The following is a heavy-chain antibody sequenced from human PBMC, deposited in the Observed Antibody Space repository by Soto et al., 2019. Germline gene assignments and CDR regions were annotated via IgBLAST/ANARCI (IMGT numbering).Heavy chain of an antibody. J-gene: IGHJ4*02. CDR2: ISGSGGIT. D-gene: IGHD3-22*01. CDR3: AKDPNDYDSSAYYVDY. V-gene: IGHV3-23*01. Sequence: GSLRLSCAASGFTFGDHAMSWVRQAPGKGLEWVSVISGSGGITYYEDSVKGRFTISRDNAKNTLYLQMNSLRAEDTAVYFCAKDPNDYDSSAYYVDYWGRGTLVTVSS. CDR1: GFTFGDHA.